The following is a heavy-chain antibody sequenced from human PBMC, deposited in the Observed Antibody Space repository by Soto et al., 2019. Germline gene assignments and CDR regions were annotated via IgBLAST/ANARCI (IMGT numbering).Heavy chain of an antibody. J-gene: IGHJ6*02. D-gene: IGHD2-2*01. Sequence: LRLSCAASRFTFSSYGMTWVRQSPGKGLEWVSYISSSGSTIYYADSVKGRFTISRDNAKNSLYLQMNSLRAEDTAVYYCARVPTKGGTSTYYYYGMDVWGQGTTVTVS. CDR2: ISSSGSTI. CDR3: ARVPTKGGTSTYYYYGMDV. V-gene: IGHV3-48*03. CDR1: RFTFSSYG.